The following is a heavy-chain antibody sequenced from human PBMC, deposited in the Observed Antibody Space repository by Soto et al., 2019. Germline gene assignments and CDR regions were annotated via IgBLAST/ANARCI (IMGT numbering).Heavy chain of an antibody. CDR1: GFTVSSYA. CDR2: ISGSGGST. D-gene: IGHD3-10*01. V-gene: IGHV3-23*01. J-gene: IGHJ6*03. CDR3: AKDTAWFGELSPPYYYYYYYMDV. Sequence: PGGSLRLSCAASGFTVSSYAMSWVRQAPGKGLEWVSAISGSGGSTYYADSVKGRFTISRDNSKNTLYLQMNSLRAEDTAVYYCAKDTAWFGELSPPYYYYYYYMDVWGKGTTVTVSS.